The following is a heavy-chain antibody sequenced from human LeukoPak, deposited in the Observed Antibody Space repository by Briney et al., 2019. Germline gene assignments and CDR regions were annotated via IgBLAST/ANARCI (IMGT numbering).Heavy chain of an antibody. CDR3: ARYVKRLGIDI. Sequence: SETLSLTCTVSSGSISSYYWNWIRQPPGQGLEWIGYIYYSGSTNYNPSLKSRVTISVDTSKNQFSLKLSSVTAADTAVYYCARYVKRLGIDIWGQGTMVTVSS. J-gene: IGHJ3*02. CDR2: IYYSGST. V-gene: IGHV4-59*08. CDR1: SGSISSYY. D-gene: IGHD6-25*01.